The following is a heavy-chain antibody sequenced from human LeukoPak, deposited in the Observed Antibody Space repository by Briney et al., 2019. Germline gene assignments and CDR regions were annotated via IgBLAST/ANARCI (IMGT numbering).Heavy chain of an antibody. CDR1: GYTFTSYG. CDR3: ARVRSSTRRYYFDY. Sequence: PRASVKVSCKASGYTFTSYGISWVRQAPGQGLEWMGWISAYNGNTNYAQKLQGRVTMTTDTSTSTAYMELRSLRSDDTAVYYCARVRSSTRRYYFDYWGQGTLVTVSS. V-gene: IGHV1-18*01. J-gene: IGHJ4*02. D-gene: IGHD2-2*01. CDR2: ISAYNGNT.